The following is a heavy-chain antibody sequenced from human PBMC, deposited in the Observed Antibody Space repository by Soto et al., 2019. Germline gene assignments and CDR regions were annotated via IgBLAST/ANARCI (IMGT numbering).Heavy chain of an antibody. CDR3: VRQSNRPMAGDD. D-gene: IGHD2-8*01. V-gene: IGHV4-39*01. J-gene: IGHJ4*02. CDR1: GASISSPSYY. Sequence: SETLSLTCTVSGASISSPSYYWGWIRQSPGKGLEWIGSIYYSGTTHYNPSLKSRVTLSVDTSNMQFSLDLTSVTASDTAIYYCVRQSNRPMAGDDWGQGTLVTVSS. CDR2: IYYSGTT.